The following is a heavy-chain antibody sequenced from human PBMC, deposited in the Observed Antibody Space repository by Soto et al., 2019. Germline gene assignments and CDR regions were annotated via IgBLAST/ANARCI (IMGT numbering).Heavy chain of an antibody. CDR3: ARHNMNVLVPAAMRRSYYYGMDV. CDR2: IYPGDSDT. J-gene: IGHJ6*02. V-gene: IGHV5-51*01. CDR1: GYSFTSYW. D-gene: IGHD2-2*01. Sequence: PGESLKISCKGSGYSFTSYWIGWVRQMPGKGLEWMGIIYPGDSDTRYSPSFQGQVTISADKSISTAYLQWSSLKASDTAMYYCARHNMNVLVPAAMRRSYYYGMDVWGQGTTVTVSS.